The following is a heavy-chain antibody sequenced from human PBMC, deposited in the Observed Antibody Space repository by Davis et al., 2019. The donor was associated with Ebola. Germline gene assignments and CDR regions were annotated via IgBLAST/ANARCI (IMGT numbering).Heavy chain of an antibody. J-gene: IGHJ6*03. CDR3: AREAYSSSWYYYYMDV. Sequence: GESLKISCAASGFTFSSNSMNWVRQAPGKGLEWVSSISSSSSYIYYADSVKGRFTISRDNAKHSLYLQMNSLRAEDTAVYYCAREAYSSSWYYYYMDVWGKGTTVTVSS. CDR1: GFTFSSNS. CDR2: ISSSSSYI. D-gene: IGHD6-6*01. V-gene: IGHV3-21*01.